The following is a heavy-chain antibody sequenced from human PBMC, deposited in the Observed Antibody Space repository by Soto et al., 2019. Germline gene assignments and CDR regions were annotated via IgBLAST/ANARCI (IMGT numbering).Heavy chain of an antibody. D-gene: IGHD1-1*01. J-gene: IGHJ4*02. Sequence: ASVKVSCKASGGTFNNYAISWVRQAPGQGIEWMGGIIPIFGRANYAQKFQGRLTITADESTSTAYMELSSLRSDDTAMFYCARDAFYYDGPTGIYYFDYWGQGTLVTVSS. CDR3: ARDAFYYDGPTGIYYFDY. CDR2: IIPIFGRA. CDR1: GGTFNNYA. V-gene: IGHV1-69*13.